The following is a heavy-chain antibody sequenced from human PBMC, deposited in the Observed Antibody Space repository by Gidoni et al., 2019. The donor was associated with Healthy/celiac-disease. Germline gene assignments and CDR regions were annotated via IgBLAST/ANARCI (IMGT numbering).Heavy chain of an antibody. CDR2: ISYDESNK. D-gene: IGHD3-10*01. Sequence: QVQLVESGGGVVQPGRSLRLSCAASGFTFSSYGMHWVRPAPGKGLEWVAVISYDESNKYYADSVKGRFTISRDNSKNTLYLQMNSLRAEDTAVYYCAKELGLSYYGPGIDAFDIWGQGTMVTVSS. CDR3: AKELGLSYYGPGIDAFDI. CDR1: GFTFSSYG. J-gene: IGHJ3*02. V-gene: IGHV3-30*18.